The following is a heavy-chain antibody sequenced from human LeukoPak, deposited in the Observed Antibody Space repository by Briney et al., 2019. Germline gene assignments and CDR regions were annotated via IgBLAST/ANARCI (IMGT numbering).Heavy chain of an antibody. V-gene: IGHV3-48*03. CDR2: ISSSGSTI. CDR1: GFTFSSYE. CDR3: ARVLTVYYYGMDV. Sequence: GGSLRLSCAASGFTFSSYEMNWARQAPGKGLEWVSYISSSGSTIYYADSVKGRFTISRDNAKNSLYLQMNSLRAEDTAVYYCARVLTVYYYGMDVWGQGTTVTVSS. J-gene: IGHJ6*02.